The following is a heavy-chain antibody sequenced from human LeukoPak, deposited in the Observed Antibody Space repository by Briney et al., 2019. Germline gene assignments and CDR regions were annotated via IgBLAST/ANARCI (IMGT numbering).Heavy chain of an antibody. J-gene: IGHJ4*02. CDR1: GFTFSSYA. Sequence: PGGSLRLSCAASGFTFSSYAMSWVRQAPGKGLEWVSAISGSGGSTYYADSVKGRFTISRDNSKNTLYLQMNSLRAEDTAVYYCAKSSGYSGYDQRRDFDYWGQGTLVTVSS. D-gene: IGHD5-12*01. CDR3: AKSSGYSGYDQRRDFDY. CDR2: ISGSGGST. V-gene: IGHV3-23*01.